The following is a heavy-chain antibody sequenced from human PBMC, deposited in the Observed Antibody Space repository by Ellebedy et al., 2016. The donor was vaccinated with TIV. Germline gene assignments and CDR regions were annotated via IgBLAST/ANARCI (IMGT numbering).Heavy chain of an antibody. J-gene: IGHJ4*02. Sequence: PGGSLRLSCTASGFTFGDYAMSWFRQAPGKGLEWVGFIRSKAYGGTTEYAASVKGRFTISRDDSKSISYLQMNSLKTEDTAVYYCTSSKFRFLEWLLHYWGQGTLVTVSS. CDR3: TSSKFRFLEWLLHY. V-gene: IGHV3-49*03. CDR2: IRSKAYGGTT. D-gene: IGHD3-3*01. CDR1: GFTFGDYA.